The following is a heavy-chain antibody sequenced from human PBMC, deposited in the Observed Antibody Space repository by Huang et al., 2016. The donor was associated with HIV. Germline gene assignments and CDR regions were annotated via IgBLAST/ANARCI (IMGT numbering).Heavy chain of an antibody. Sequence: EVQLVESGGGLVQPGTSLRLSCAASGFTFGDVKMTWGRQAPGKGLEWISNIRSSSKSKLYADSVKGRFTIARDNARNSLYLQLKSLRVEDTAVYYCARESCSGGTCYLFDFWGQGVLVTVSS. D-gene: IGHD2-15*01. V-gene: IGHV3-48*04. CDR2: IRSSSKSK. J-gene: IGHJ4*02. CDR3: ARESCSGGTCYLFDF. CDR1: GFTFGDVK.